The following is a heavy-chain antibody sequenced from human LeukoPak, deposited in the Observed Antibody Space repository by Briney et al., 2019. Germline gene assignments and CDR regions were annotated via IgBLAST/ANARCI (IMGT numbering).Heavy chain of an antibody. J-gene: IGHJ4*02. Sequence: PGGSLRLSCAASGFTFSSYAMSWVRQAPGKGLEWVSAISGSGGSTYYADSVKGRFTISRDNSKNTLYLQMNSLRAEDTAVYYCAKFNYDILTGPRDYWGQGTLVTVSS. D-gene: IGHD3-9*01. V-gene: IGHV3-23*01. CDR2: ISGSGGST. CDR1: GFTFSSYA. CDR3: AKFNYDILTGPRDY.